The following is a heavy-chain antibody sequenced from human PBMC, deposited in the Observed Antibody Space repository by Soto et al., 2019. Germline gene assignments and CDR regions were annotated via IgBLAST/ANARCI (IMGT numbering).Heavy chain of an antibody. J-gene: IGHJ5*02. CDR3: AHMRADCICTDCYHWFDP. CDR1: GFSLSTSGLS. CDR2: IYWDDDK. D-gene: IGHD2-21*02. Sequence: QITLKESGPTLVKPTQTLTLTCTFSGFSLSTSGLSVGWIRQPPGKALQWLALIYWDDDKRYSPSLRSRLTITQDTSETLVVLTVTNMDPVDSATYFWAHMRADCICTDCYHWFDPWGQGTQVSVSS. V-gene: IGHV2-5*02.